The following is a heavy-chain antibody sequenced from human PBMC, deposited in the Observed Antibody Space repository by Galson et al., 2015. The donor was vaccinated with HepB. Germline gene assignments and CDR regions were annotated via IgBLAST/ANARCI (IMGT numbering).Heavy chain of an antibody. CDR2: IKQDGSEK. CDR3: ARDTSYIVVPAAGDFDH. Sequence: SLRLSCAASGFTFSNYWMIWVRQSPGKGLEWVATIKQDGSEKFYVDTVKGRFIISRDNAKNSLYLQMNSLIAEDTAVFYCARDTSYIVVPAAGDFDHWGQGTLVTVSS. J-gene: IGHJ4*02. D-gene: IGHD2-2*01. CDR1: GFTFSNYW. V-gene: IGHV3-7*01.